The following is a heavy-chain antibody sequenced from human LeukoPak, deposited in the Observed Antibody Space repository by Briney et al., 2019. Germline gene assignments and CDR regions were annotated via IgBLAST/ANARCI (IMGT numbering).Heavy chain of an antibody. J-gene: IGHJ2*01. CDR2: IYYSGST. D-gene: IGHD6-25*01. CDR3: ARTQGLPTAAPSHSYFDL. V-gene: IGHV4-59*01. Sequence: SETLSLTCTVSGGSISSYYWSWIRQPPGKGLEWIGYIYYSGSTNYNPSLKSRVTISVDTSKNQFSLKLSSVTAADTAVYYCARTQGLPTAAPSHSYFDLWGRGTLVTVSS. CDR1: GGSISSYY.